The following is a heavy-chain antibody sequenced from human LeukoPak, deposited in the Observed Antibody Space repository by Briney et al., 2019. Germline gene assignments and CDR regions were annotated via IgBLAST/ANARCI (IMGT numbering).Heavy chain of an antibody. CDR3: AGERYYYDSSGHRAFDY. Sequence: ASVKVSCKASGGTFSSYAISWVRQAPGQGLEWMGAIIPIFGTANYAQKFQGRVTITTDESTSTAYMELSSLRSEDTAVYYCAGERYYYDSSGHRAFDYWGQGTLVTVSS. V-gene: IGHV1-69*05. J-gene: IGHJ4*02. D-gene: IGHD3-22*01. CDR2: IIPIFGTA. CDR1: GGTFSSYA.